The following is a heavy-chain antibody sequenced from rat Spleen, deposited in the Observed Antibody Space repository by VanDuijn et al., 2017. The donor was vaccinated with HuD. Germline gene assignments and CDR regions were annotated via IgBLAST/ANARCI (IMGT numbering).Heavy chain of an antibody. CDR3: ARRYYGYGDY. CDR1: GFTFSTYG. V-gene: IGHV5-29*01. J-gene: IGHJ2*01. CDR2: ISYDGSST. D-gene: IGHD1-6*01. Sequence: EVQLVESGGGLVQPGRSLDLSCAASGFTFSTYGMASVRQAPAKGLEWVASISYDGSSTYYRDSVKGRFTISRNNAKGTLYLQMGSLRSEDTATYYCARRYYGYGDYWGQGVMVTVSS.